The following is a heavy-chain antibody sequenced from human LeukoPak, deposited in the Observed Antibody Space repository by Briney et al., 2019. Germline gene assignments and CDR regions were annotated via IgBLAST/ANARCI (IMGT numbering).Heavy chain of an antibody. CDR1: GGSISPYY. J-gene: IGHJ4*02. V-gene: IGHV4-59*01. Sequence: SETLSLTCTVSGGSISPYYWSWIRQPPGKGLEWIGYIYYSGSTNYNPSLKSRVTISIDTSKNQFSLKLSSVTAADTAVYYCARASFGYVWGSFLYWGQGTLITVSS. CDR2: IYYSGST. CDR3: ARASFGYVWGSFLY. D-gene: IGHD3-16*01.